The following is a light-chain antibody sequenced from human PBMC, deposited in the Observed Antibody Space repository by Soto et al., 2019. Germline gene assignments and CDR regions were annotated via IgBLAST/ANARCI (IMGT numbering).Light chain of an antibody. CDR1: QSISSW. CDR2: KTS. J-gene: IGKJ4*01. Sequence: DIQMTQSPSTLSASVGDRVTITCRASQSISSWLAWYQQKPGKAPKLLIYKTSNLESGVPSRFSGSGSGTEFSLTISSLQPDDFATYYCQQYKSFSLTFVGGTRVEVK. V-gene: IGKV1-5*03. CDR3: QQYKSFSLT.